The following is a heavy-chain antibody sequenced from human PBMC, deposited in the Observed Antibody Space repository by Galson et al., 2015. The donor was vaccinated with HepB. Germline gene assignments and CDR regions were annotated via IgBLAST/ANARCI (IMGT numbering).Heavy chain of an antibody. V-gene: IGHV1-2*02. CDR3: ARFKAAAGTGYFDL. J-gene: IGHJ2*01. CDR2: INPNSGGT. Sequence: SVKVSCKASGYTFTGYYMHWVRQAPGQGLEWMGWINPNSGGTNYAQKFQGRVTMTRDTSISTAYMELSRLRSDDTAVYYCARFKAAAGTGYFDLWGRGTPVTVSS. D-gene: IGHD6-13*01. CDR1: GYTFTGYY.